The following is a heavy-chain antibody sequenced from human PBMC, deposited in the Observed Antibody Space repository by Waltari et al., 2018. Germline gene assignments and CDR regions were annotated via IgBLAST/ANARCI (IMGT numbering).Heavy chain of an antibody. CDR2: INPNSGGT. V-gene: IGHV1-2*02. CDR3: ARSGFCTSGGSCYYY. CDR1: GYTFTGYY. D-gene: IGHD2-15*01. J-gene: IGHJ4*02. Sequence: QVQLVQSGAEVKKPGASVKVSCKASGYTFTGYYMHWVRQAPGQGLEWMGWINPNSGGTNYAQKFQGRVTMTRDTSISTAYMELSRLRSDDTAVYYCARSGFCTSGGSCYYYWGQGTLVTVSS.